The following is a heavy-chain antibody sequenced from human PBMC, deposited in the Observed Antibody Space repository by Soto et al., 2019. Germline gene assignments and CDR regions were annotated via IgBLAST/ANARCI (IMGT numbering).Heavy chain of an antibody. J-gene: IGHJ4*02. V-gene: IGHV3-7*03. Sequence: GGSLRLSCAASGCTWSSYWMRGVRQAPGKGLEWVANIKQDGSEKYYVDSVKGRFTISRDNAKNSLYLQMNSLRAEDTAVYYCAREWSSDGDSTGDFDYWGQGTLGTVAP. CDR2: IKQDGSEK. CDR3: AREWSSDGDSTGDFDY. CDR1: GCTWSSYW. D-gene: IGHD4-17*01.